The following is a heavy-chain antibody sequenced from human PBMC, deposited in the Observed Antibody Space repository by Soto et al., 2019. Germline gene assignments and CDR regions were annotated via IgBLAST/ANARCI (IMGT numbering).Heavy chain of an antibody. V-gene: IGHV1-24*01. CDR2: FDPEDGET. Sequence: ASVKVSFKVSGYTLTELSMHWVRQAPGKGLEWMGGFDPEDGETIYADSVKGRFTISRDNSKNTLYLQMNSLRAEDTAVYYCAGGELLRHFDYWGQGTLVTVSS. CDR1: GYTLTELS. D-gene: IGHD1-26*01. J-gene: IGHJ4*02. CDR3: AGGELLRHFDY.